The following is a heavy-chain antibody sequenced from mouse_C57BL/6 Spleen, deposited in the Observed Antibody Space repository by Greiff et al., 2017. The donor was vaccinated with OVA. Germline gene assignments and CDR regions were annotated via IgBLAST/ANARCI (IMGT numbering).Heavy chain of an antibody. J-gene: IGHJ4*01. CDR1: GFTFSSYA. CDR2: ISDGGSYT. V-gene: IGHV5-4*01. Sequence: EVHLVESGGGLVKPGGSLKLSCAASGFTFSSYALSWVRQTPEKRLEWVATISDGGSYTYYPDNVKGRFTISRDNAKNNLYLQMSHLKSEDTAMYYCAREDFQMDDWGQGTSVTVSS. CDR3: AREDFQMDD.